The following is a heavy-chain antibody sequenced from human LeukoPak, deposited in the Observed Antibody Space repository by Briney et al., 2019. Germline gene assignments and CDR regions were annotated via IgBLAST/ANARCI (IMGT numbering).Heavy chain of an antibody. V-gene: IGHV3-74*01. J-gene: IGHJ4*02. Sequence: GGSLRLSCAASGFTFSSYWMHWVRQAPGKGLVWVSRINSDASTTSYADSVKGRFTISRDNAKNTLHLQMNSLRAEDTAVYYCTRVAGSGSVDWGQGTLVTVSS. CDR2: INSDASTT. CDR3: TRVAGSGSVD. D-gene: IGHD1-26*01. CDR1: GFTFSSYW.